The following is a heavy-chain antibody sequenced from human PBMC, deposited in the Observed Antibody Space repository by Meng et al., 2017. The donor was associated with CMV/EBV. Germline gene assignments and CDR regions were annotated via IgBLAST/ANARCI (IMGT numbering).Heavy chain of an antibody. D-gene: IGHD2-2*01. Sequence: GGSLRLSCAASGFTFDDYAMHWVRQAPGKGLEWVSGISWKGGSVGYADSVKGRFTVSRDNAKNSLYLQMNSLRAEDTAVYYCARDGGYCSSTSCYYYYGMDVWGQGTTVTVSS. V-gene: IGHV3-9*01. CDR1: GFTFDDYA. CDR2: ISWKGGSV. CDR3: ARDGGYCSSTSCYYYYGMDV. J-gene: IGHJ6*02.